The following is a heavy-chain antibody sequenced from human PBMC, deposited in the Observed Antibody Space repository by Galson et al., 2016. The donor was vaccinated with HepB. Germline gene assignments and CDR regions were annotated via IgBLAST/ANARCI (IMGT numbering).Heavy chain of an antibody. CDR2: IVPFFGAP. V-gene: IGHV1-69*06. CDR1: GGAFSNSA. D-gene: IGHD3-16*01. J-gene: IGHJ2*01. Sequence: SVKVSCKASGGAFSNSAISWVRQAPGQGPEWMGGIVPFFGAPKYAQKFQGRLTITADRSTSTAYMELSSLRSEDTAVYYCARDGGRGELNYDLDWYFDVWGRGTLVTVSS. CDR3: ARDGGRGELNYDLDWYFDV.